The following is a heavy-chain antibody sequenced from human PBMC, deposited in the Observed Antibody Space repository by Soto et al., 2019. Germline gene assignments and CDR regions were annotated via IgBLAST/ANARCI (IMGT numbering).Heavy chain of an antibody. V-gene: IGHV1-69*12. Sequence: QVQLVQSGAEVKKSGSSVKVACKVSGDTFSNYAINWVRRAPGQGLEWMGAIVPIFRTTNYAQKFQGGVTITADESTITAYMELSRLRSDDTATYYCAREASAPGTFREDASDIWGQGTKVTVSS. D-gene: IGHD1-7*01. J-gene: IGHJ3*02. CDR1: GDTFSNYA. CDR2: IVPIFRTT. CDR3: AREASAPGTFREDASDI.